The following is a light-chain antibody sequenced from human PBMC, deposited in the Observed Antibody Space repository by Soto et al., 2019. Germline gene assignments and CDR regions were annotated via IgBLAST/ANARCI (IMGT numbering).Light chain of an antibody. CDR3: QQRSAWPIT. V-gene: IGKV3-11*01. CDR1: QSVINQ. J-gene: IGKJ5*01. Sequence: EIVMTQSTATLSVSPGERATLSCRASQSVINQLAWYQQKPGQAPRLLISDASNRATGIPARFSGRGSGTDFTLTINSLEPEDFAVYYCQQRSAWPITFGQGTRLEIK. CDR2: DAS.